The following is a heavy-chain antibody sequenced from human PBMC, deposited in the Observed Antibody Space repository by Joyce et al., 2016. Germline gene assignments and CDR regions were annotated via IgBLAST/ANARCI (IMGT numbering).Heavy chain of an antibody. D-gene: IGHD3-22*01. CDR2: VSSDSTSI. J-gene: IGHJ6*01. CDR3: ARGGIVYDYSMDL. Sequence: EVQLVESGGGLVKHGGSLRISCAASGFTFSTSSMSWFRRAPGTGVEWVSAVSSDSTSIFYDDSVKGRCTVSRDNAKNSLDLQMNSLRAEDTTVFFCARGGIVYDYSMDLWGQGTTVTVSS. CDR1: GFTFSTSS. V-gene: IGHV3-21*02.